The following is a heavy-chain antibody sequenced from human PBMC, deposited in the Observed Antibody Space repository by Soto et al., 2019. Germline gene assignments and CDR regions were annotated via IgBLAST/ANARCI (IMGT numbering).Heavy chain of an antibody. CDR1: GYTFRNFG. V-gene: IGHV1-18*01. CDR3: ARENSYFDY. Sequence: QIQLLQSGAEVKKAGASVKVTCKASGYTFRNFGISWVRQAPGQGLEWMGWISAYNANANYAQKVQGRLTMTADTSTSTADMELRRLRSDDTAVYYCARENSYFDYWGQGTLVTVSS. J-gene: IGHJ4*02. CDR2: ISAYNANA.